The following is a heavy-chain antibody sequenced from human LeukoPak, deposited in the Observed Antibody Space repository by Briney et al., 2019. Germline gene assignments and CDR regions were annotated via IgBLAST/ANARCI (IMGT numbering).Heavy chain of an antibody. CDR2: IFHSGST. Sequence: SGALSLTCAVFGGSISSNNWWSWVRQPPGKGLEWIGEIFHSGSTNYNPSLKSRVTISVDKSKNQFSLKLSSVTAADTAVYYCARDRRGMVRGVTLDYWGQGTLVTVSS. CDR3: ARDRRGMVRGVTLDY. V-gene: IGHV4-4*02. CDR1: GGSISSNNW. D-gene: IGHD3-10*01. J-gene: IGHJ4*02.